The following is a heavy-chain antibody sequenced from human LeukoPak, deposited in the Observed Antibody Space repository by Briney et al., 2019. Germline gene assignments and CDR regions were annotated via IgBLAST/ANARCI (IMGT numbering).Heavy chain of an antibody. D-gene: IGHD1-1*01. V-gene: IGHV4-34*01. CDR3: ARPSLQPPRDWFAP. Sequence: PSETLSLTCAVYGGSFSGYYWSWIRQPPGKGLEWIGEINHSGSTNYNPSLKSRVTISVDTSKNQFSLKLSSVTAADTAVYYCARPSLQPPRDWFAPWGQGTLVTVSS. CDR1: GGSFSGYY. CDR2: INHSGST. J-gene: IGHJ5*02.